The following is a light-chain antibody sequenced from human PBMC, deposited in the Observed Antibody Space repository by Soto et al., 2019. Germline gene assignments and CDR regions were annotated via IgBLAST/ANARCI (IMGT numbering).Light chain of an antibody. CDR2: GAS. J-gene: IGKJ4*01. Sequence: ENVLTQSPGTLSLSPGERATLSCRASQSVSSSYLAWYQQKPGQAPRLLIYGASRSATGIPDRFSGSGSGTDFTLTISRLEPEDFAVYYCQQYSSSLRTFGGGTKVEI. CDR3: QQYSSSLRT. CDR1: QSVSSSY. V-gene: IGKV3-20*01.